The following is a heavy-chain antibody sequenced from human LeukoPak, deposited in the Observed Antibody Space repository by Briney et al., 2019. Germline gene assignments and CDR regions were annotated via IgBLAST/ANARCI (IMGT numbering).Heavy chain of an antibody. D-gene: IGHD6-19*01. V-gene: IGHV3-23*01. CDR1: GFTFSSYA. CDR2: ISGSGGST. CDR3: AKDYRGQWLVRAPFDY. Sequence: RAGGSLRLSCAASGFTFSSYAMSWVRQAPGKGLEWVSAISGSGGSTYYADSVKGRFTISRDNSKNTLYLQMNSLRAEDTAVYYCAKDYRGQWLVRAPFDYWGQGTLVTVSS. J-gene: IGHJ4*02.